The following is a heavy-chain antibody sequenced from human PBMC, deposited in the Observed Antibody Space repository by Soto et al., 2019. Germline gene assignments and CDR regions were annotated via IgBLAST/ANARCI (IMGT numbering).Heavy chain of an antibody. J-gene: IGHJ5*02. CDR3: ARDPVVAATIREYNWFDP. Sequence: EVQLVESGGGLVQPGRSLRLSCAASGFTFDDYAMHWVRQAPGKGLEWVSGISWNSGSIGYADSVKGRFTISRDNAKNSLYLQMNSLRAEDTALYYCARDPVVAATIREYNWFDPWGQGTLVTVSS. CDR2: ISWNSGSI. V-gene: IGHV3-9*01. CDR1: GFTFDDYA. D-gene: IGHD2-15*01.